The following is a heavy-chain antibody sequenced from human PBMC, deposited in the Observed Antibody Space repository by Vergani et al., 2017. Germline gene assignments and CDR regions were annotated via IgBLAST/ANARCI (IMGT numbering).Heavy chain of an antibody. CDR1: GFTLSNYD. J-gene: IGHJ4*02. V-gene: IGHV3-30*02. CDR2: IQFDGSNQ. D-gene: IGHD3-16*01. CDR3: AKHFRGWGIDY. Sequence: QVQLVESGGGVVQRGGSLRLSCATSGFTLSNYDMPWIRQGPGKGLEFVAFIQFDGSNQYYADSVKGRFTLSRDISKNTLYLQMNSLRTGDTATYYCAKHFRGWGIDYWGQGTQVIVSS.